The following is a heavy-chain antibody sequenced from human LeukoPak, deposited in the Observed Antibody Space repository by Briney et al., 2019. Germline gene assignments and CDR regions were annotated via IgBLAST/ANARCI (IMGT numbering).Heavy chain of an antibody. J-gene: IGHJ4*02. Sequence: SGGSLRLSCVASGFTFSSYWMHWVRQDPRKGLVWVSRINGDGRNINYADSVRGRFTISRDNAKNSLYLQMNSLRAEDTAVYYCAHYGSGSYYGSDVYWGQGTLVTVSS. D-gene: IGHD3-10*01. V-gene: IGHV3-74*01. CDR1: GFTFSSYW. CDR3: AHYGSGSYYGSDVY. CDR2: INGDGRNI.